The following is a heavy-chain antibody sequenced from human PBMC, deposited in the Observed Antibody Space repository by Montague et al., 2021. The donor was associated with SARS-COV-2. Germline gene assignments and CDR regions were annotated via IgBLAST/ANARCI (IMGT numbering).Heavy chain of an antibody. CDR3: ARVRLTGTTAPYFDY. CDR2: IYYSGIT. CDR1: GDSIRSYY. V-gene: IGHV4-59*01. J-gene: IGHJ4*02. D-gene: IGHD1-1*01. Sequence: SETLSLTCTVSGDSIRSYYWSWIRQPPGKGLEWIGNIYYSGITNYNPSLKSRVTTSIDTSKNQFSLRLSSVTAEDTAVYYCARVRLTGTTAPYFDYWGQGTLVTVSS.